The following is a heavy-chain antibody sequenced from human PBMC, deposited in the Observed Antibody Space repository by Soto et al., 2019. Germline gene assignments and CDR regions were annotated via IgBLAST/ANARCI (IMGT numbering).Heavy chain of an antibody. J-gene: IGHJ6*02. Sequence: QVRLQESGPGLVKPSQTLSLTCTVSGGSISSGGYYSSWIRQHPGKGLEWIGYIYYSGSTYYNPSPKSGVTISVDTSNNQSPLKLSSVTAAETAVYYCAGDSDYGDPGGSGMDVWGQGTTVTVSS. D-gene: IGHD4-17*01. V-gene: IGHV4-31*03. CDR3: AGDSDYGDPGGSGMDV. CDR2: IYYSGST. CDR1: GGSISSGGYY.